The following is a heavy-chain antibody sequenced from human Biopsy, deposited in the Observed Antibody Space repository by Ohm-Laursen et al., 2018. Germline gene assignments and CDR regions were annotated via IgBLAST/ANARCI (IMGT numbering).Heavy chain of an antibody. CDR2: IYTSGSP. D-gene: IGHD6-19*01. CDR3: ARGMRSSGRPYFDS. Sequence: SDTLSLTCPVSGDSINNYYWSWIRQPAGKGLEWIGRIYTSGSPNYNLSLESRVTISVDIPKNQFSLKLSSVTAADTAIYYCARGMRSSGRPYFDSWGQGTLVTVSS. V-gene: IGHV4-4*07. J-gene: IGHJ4*02. CDR1: GDSINNYY.